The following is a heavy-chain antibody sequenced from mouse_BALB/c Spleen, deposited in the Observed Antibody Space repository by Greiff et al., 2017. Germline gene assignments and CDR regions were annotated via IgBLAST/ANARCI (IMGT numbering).Heavy chain of an antibody. CDR1: GYTFTDYW. J-gene: IGHJ4*01. D-gene: IGHD2-10*02. CDR2: IDTSDSYT. Sequence: QVQLKQPGAELVMPGASVKMSCKASGYTFTDYWMHWVKQRPGQGLEWIGAIDTSDSYTSYNQKFKGKATLTVDESSSTAYMQLSSLTSEDSAVYYCARSRYGKGAMDYWGQGTSVTVSS. CDR3: ARSRYGKGAMDY. V-gene: IGHV1-69*01.